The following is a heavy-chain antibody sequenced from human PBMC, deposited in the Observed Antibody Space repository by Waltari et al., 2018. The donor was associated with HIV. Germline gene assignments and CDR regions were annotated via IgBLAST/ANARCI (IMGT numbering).Heavy chain of an antibody. D-gene: IGHD1-26*01. CDR3: AKHAGGSNSPFDY. CDR2: IWSHGTNT. Sequence: QVQMVVSGGGVVQPGGSLRLSCAASGFTFSTYGFHWVRQAPGKGLEWVAIIWSHGTNTYYADSVKGRFISSRDNSKKTLYLQMNSLRAEDTAMYYCAKHAGGSNSPFDYWGQGTLVTVSS. CDR1: GFTFSTYG. J-gene: IGHJ4*02. V-gene: IGHV3-33*06.